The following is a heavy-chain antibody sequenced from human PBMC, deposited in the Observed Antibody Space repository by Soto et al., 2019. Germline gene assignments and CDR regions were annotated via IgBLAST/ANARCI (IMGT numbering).Heavy chain of an antibody. D-gene: IGHD2-2*01. J-gene: IGHJ6*02. CDR2: ISGSGGST. CDR3: AKGYCSGPSCYRGYGMDV. CDR1: GFTFSSYA. Sequence: TGGSLRLSCAASGFTFSSYAMSWVRQAPGKGLERVSAISGSGGSTYYADSVKGRFTISRDNSKNTLYLQMNSLRAEDTAVYYCAKGYCSGPSCYRGYGMDVWGQGTTVTVSS. V-gene: IGHV3-23*01.